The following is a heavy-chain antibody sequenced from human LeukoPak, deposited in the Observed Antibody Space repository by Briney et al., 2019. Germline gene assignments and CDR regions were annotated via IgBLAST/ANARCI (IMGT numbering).Heavy chain of an antibody. J-gene: IGHJ3*02. CDR1: GGSISSYY. CDR3: ARDLYVAYCGGDCYSDSAFDI. V-gene: IGHV4-59*01. Sequence: SETLSLTCTVSGGSISSYYWSWIRQPPGKGLEWIGYVYYSGSTNYNTSLKSRVTISVDTSKNQFSLKLSSVTAADTAVYYCARDLYVAYCGGDCYSDSAFDIWGQGTMVTVSS. CDR2: VYYSGST. D-gene: IGHD2-21*02.